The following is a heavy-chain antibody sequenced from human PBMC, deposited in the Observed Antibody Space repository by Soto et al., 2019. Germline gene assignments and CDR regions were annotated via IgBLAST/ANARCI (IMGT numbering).Heavy chain of an antibody. CDR2: IWYDGSNK. Sequence: GGSLRLSCAASGFTFSSYGMHWVRQAPGKGLEWVAVIWYDGSNKYYADSVKGRFTISRDNSKNTLYLQMNSLRAEDTAVYYCAKEGGRDSYYYYYYMDVWGKGTTVTVSS. CDR3: AKEGGRDSYYYYYYMDV. CDR1: GFTFSSYG. D-gene: IGHD2-21*02. J-gene: IGHJ6*03. V-gene: IGHV3-33*06.